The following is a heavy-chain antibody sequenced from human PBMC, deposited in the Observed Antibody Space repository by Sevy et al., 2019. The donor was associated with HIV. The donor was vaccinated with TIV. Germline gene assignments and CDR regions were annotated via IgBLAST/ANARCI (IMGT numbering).Heavy chain of an antibody. V-gene: IGHV3-30*04. CDR1: GFIFNDYT. Sequence: GGSLRLSCAASGFIFNDYTLHWVRQAPGTGLEWVAVISYDGSFTYYADSVEGRFTISRDNSKNTLFLQMNSLRHEDTAVYYCARSQSSSWHYFDYWGQGTLVTVSS. CDR3: ARSQSSSWHYFDY. CDR2: ISYDGSFT. J-gene: IGHJ4*02. D-gene: IGHD6-13*01.